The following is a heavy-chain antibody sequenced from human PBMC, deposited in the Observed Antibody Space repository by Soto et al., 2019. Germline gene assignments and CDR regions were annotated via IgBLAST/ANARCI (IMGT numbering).Heavy chain of an antibody. CDR3: AKGSYTGMYSDFDY. V-gene: IGHV3-30*18. CDR1: GFTFSIYD. Sequence: GGSLRLSCTASGFTFSIYDMHWVRQAPGKGLEWVALISYDGSNRSYRDSVKGRFTISRDNSRNTLYLQMNSLRAEDTAVYYCAKGSYTGMYSDFDYWGQGTLVTVPQ. CDR2: ISYDGSNR. D-gene: IGHD2-2*02. J-gene: IGHJ4*01.